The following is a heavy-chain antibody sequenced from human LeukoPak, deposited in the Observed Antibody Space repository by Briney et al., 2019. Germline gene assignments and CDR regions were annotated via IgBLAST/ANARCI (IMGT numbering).Heavy chain of an antibody. CDR1: GFTFSSYS. V-gene: IGHV3-21*01. Sequence: GGSLRLSCAASGFTFSSYSMNWVRQAPGKGLEWVSSISSSSSYIYYADSVKGRFTISRDNAKNSLYLQMNSLRAEDTAVYYCARDQRDRVAAAGIFDYWGQGTLVTVSS. CDR2: ISSSSSYI. J-gene: IGHJ4*02. CDR3: ARDQRDRVAAAGIFDY. D-gene: IGHD6-13*01.